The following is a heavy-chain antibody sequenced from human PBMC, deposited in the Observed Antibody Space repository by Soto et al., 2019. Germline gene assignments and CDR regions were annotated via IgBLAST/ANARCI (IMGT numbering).Heavy chain of an antibody. D-gene: IGHD6-6*01. J-gene: IGHJ6*01. CDR3: ARAPSIAARRYYYYYYGMDV. Sequence: ASVEVCCKASGYTFTSYVMSWLRQSPGQGLEWMGWISAYNGNTNYAQKLQGRVTMTTDTSTITAYMELRSLRSDDTAVYYCARAPSIAARRYYYYYYGMDVWGQGTTVTVSS. V-gene: IGHV1-18*04. CDR2: ISAYNGNT. CDR1: GYTFTSYV.